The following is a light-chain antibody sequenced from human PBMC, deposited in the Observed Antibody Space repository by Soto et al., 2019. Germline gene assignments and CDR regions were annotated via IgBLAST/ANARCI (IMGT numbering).Light chain of an antibody. V-gene: IGKV3-20*01. J-gene: IGKJ1*01. CDR2: GAS. Sequence: VVTQSPGPLSLSPGERATLSCRASQSVSSSDLAWYQQKPGQAPRLLISGASNRATGTPDRFSGSGSGTDVTLTIIGLEPEDFAVFYCHHYGSSPPTFGQGTKVDIK. CDR1: QSVSSSD. CDR3: HHYGSSPPT.